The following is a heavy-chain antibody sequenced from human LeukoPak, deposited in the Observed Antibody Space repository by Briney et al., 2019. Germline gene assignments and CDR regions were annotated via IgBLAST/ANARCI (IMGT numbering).Heavy chain of an antibody. D-gene: IGHD2/OR15-2a*01. CDR3: ARDGGDCDSTTCYDRLDY. V-gene: IGHV3-74*01. J-gene: IGHJ4*02. Sequence: GGSLRLSCAASGFTFSNYWMHWVRQAPGKGLVWVSRINSDGSSTNYADSVKGRFTISRDNARNTLCLQMNSLRAEDTAVYYCARDGGDCDSTTCYDRLDYWGQGTLVTVSS. CDR1: GFTFSNYW. CDR2: INSDGSST.